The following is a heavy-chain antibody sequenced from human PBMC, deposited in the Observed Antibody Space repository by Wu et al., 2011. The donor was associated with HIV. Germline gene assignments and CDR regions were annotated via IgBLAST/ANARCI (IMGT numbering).Heavy chain of an antibody. D-gene: IGHD4-17*01. Sequence: QVQLVQSGAEVKKPGSSVRVSCKASGGAFSSFVINWVRLAPGQGLEWMGVFTPVFGTSTYAQKFQGRVTFTADKSTSTVYMDLSSLRFEDTAVYYCARTYGDYDKFDYWGQGTLVTVSS. V-gene: IGHV1-69*14. CDR2: FTPVFGTS. J-gene: IGHJ4*02. CDR1: GGAFSSFV. CDR3: ARTYGDYDKFDY.